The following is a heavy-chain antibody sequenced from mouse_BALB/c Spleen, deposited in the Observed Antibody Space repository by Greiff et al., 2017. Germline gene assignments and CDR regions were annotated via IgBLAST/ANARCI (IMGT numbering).Heavy chain of an antibody. J-gene: IGHJ4*01. CDR1: GYTFTDYN. D-gene: IGHD1-1*01. V-gene: IGHV1-18*01. CDR3: ATTVVAPDYYAMDY. CDR2: INPNNGGT. Sequence: EVQLQESGPELVKPGASVKIPCKASGYTFTDYNMDWVKQSHGKSLEWIGDINPNNGGTIYNQKFKGKATLTVDKSSSTAYMELRSLTSEDTAVYYCATTVVAPDYYAMDYWGQGTSVTVSS.